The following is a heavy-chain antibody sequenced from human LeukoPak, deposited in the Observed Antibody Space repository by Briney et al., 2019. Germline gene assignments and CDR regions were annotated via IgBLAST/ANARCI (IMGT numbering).Heavy chain of an antibody. CDR1: GFSISSTYY. CDR3: ARINAPVATFDY. V-gene: IGHV4-38-2*01. CDR2: ITHSGNT. Sequence: SETLSLTCAVSGFSISSTYYGAWIRQTPGKGQEWIATITHSGNTYYISSLESRLTISLDTSKRHFSLRLTFVTAADTAVYYCARINAPVATFDYWGLGTLVAVSS. J-gene: IGHJ4*02. D-gene: IGHD2-21*01.